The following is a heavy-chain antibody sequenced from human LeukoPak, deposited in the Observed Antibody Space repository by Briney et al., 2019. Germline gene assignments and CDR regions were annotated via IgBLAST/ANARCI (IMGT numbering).Heavy chain of an antibody. CDR3: ARGSRGYSGYPPYYYYMDV. D-gene: IGHD5-12*01. V-gene: IGHV1-69*05. J-gene: IGHJ6*03. Sequence: ASVKVSCKASGGTFSSYAISWVRQAPGQGLEWMGGIIPISGTANYAQKFQGRVTITTDESTSTAYMELSSLRSEDTAVYYCARGSRGYSGYPPYYYYMDVWGKGTTVTVSS. CDR1: GGTFSSYA. CDR2: IIPISGTA.